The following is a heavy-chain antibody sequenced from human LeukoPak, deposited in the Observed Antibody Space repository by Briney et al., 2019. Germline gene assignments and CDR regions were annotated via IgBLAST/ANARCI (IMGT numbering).Heavy chain of an antibody. V-gene: IGHV3-30*18. D-gene: IGHD2-15*01. Sequence: GGSLRLSCAAPGFTFSSYGMHWVRQAPGKGLEWVAVISYDGSNKYYADSVKGRFTISRDNSKNTLYLQMNSLRAEDTAVYYCAKDPAGYCSGGSCFDPDYWGQGTLATVSS. J-gene: IGHJ4*02. CDR2: ISYDGSNK. CDR3: AKDPAGYCSGGSCFDPDY. CDR1: GFTFSSYG.